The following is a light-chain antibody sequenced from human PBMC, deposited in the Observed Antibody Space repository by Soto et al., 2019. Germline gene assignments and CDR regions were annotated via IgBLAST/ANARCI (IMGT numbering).Light chain of an antibody. V-gene: IGKV3-20*01. CDR3: QQYGSSPIT. CDR1: QSGSSSY. CDR2: GAS. Sequence: EIVLTQAAGTRSLSPWERATLPCVGRQSGSSSYLAWYQQKPGQAPRLLLYGASSRATGSPDRFSGSGSGTDFTLTISRREPGDFAVYYCQQYGSSPITFGQGTRLEIK. J-gene: IGKJ5*01.